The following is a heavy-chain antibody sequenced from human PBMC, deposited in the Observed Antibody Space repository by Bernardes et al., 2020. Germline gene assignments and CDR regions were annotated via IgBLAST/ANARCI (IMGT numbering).Heavy chain of an antibody. Sequence: SETLSLTCAVYGGSFSGYYWSWIRQPPGKGLEWIGEINHSGSTNYNPSLKSRVTISVDTSKNQFSLKLSSVTAADTAVYYCAATNLQFKYFQHWGQGTLVTVSS. D-gene: IGHD4-4*01. V-gene: IGHV4-34*01. J-gene: IGHJ1*01. CDR3: AATNLQFKYFQH. CDR2: INHSGST. CDR1: GGSFSGYY.